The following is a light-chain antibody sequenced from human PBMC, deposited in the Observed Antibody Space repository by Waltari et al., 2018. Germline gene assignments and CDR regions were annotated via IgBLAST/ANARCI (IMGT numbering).Light chain of an antibody. CDR3: QQYGASPST. CDR2: GAS. Sequence: EIVLTQSPGTLSLSPWERATLSCRASQSISNNYLAWYQQKRGQAPRLLIYGASTRAIGIPDRFSGSGSGTDFTLTITRLEPEDFVVYYCQQYGASPSTFGQGTRLEIK. V-gene: IGKV3-20*01. J-gene: IGKJ5*01. CDR1: QSISNNY.